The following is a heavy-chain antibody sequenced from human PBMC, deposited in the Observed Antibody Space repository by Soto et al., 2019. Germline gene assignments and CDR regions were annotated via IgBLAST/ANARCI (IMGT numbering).Heavy chain of an antibody. Sequence: SGPTLVNPTQTLTLTCTFSGFSLSTSGVGVGWIRQPPGKALEWLALIYWDDDKRYSPSLKSRLTITKYTSKNQVLLTMTNMDPVDTATYYCAHSRSDILTGYSASYWGQGTLVTVSS. J-gene: IGHJ4*02. CDR2: IYWDDDK. CDR1: GFSLSTSGVG. V-gene: IGHV2-5*02. CDR3: AHSRSDILTGYSASY. D-gene: IGHD3-9*01.